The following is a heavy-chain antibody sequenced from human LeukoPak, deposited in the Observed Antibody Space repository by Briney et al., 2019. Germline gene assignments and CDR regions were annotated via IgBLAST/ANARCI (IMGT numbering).Heavy chain of an antibody. D-gene: IGHD6-19*01. V-gene: IGHV4-59*01. CDR2: IYYSGST. CDR1: GGSISSYY. Sequence: SETLSLTCTVSGGSISSYYWSSVRQPPGKGLGWNGYIYYSGSTNYNPSLKSRVTIAVDTSTSQFSLKLSSVTAADTAVYYCARGGVGSGWPYYFDYWGQGTLVTVSS. CDR3: ARGGVGSGWPYYFDY. J-gene: IGHJ4*02.